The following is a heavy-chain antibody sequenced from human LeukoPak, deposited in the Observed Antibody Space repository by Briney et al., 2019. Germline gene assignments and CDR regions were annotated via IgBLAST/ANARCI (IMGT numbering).Heavy chain of an antibody. D-gene: IGHD6-19*01. CDR1: GDSISSHY. J-gene: IGHJ5*02. CDR3: ARGGAGWYVSVFDP. V-gene: IGHV4-59*11. Sequence: SETLSLTCTVSGDSISSHYWSWIRQPPGKGLEWIGYMYYSGSTNYNPSLKSRVTMSVDRSKSQFSLKLSSVTAADTAVYYCARGGAGWYVSVFDPWGQGTLVTVSS. CDR2: MYYSGST.